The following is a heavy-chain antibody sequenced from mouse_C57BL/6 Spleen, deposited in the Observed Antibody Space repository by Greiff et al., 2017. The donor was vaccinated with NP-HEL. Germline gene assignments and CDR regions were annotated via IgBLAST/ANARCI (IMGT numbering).Heavy chain of an antibody. Sequence: QVQLQQPGAELVMPGASVKLSCKASGYTFTSYWVHWVKQRPGQGLEWIGEIDPSDSYTNYNQKFKGKSTLTVDKSSSTAYMQLSSLTSEDAAVYYCARSILLRDFDYWGQGTTLTVSS. CDR2: IDPSDSYT. CDR3: ARSILLRDFDY. V-gene: IGHV1-69*01. D-gene: IGHD1-1*01. J-gene: IGHJ2*01. CDR1: GYTFTSYW.